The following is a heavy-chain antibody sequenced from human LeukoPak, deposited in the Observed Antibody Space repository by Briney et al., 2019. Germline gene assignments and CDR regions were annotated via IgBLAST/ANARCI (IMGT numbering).Heavy chain of an antibody. CDR2: IKSKTDGGTT. CDR3: RTDPGAVADFDY. J-gene: IGHJ4*02. Sequence: GGSLRLSCAASGFTFSNSWMSWVRQAPGKGLEWVGRIKSKTDGGTTDYAAPVKGRFTISRDDSKNTPYLQMNSLKTEDTAVYYCRTDPGAVADFDYWGQGTMVTVSS. V-gene: IGHV3-15*01. D-gene: IGHD6-19*01. CDR1: GFTFSNSW.